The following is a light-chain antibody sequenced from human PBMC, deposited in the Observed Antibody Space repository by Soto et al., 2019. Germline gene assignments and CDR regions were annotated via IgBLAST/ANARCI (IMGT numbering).Light chain of an antibody. CDR1: QGISSW. J-gene: IGKJ1*01. Sequence: DIQMTQSPSSVSASVGDRVTITCRASQGISSWLAWYQQKTGKAPKLLIYAASSLQSGVPSRFSGSGSGTDCTLTISSLQPEDFSTYYCLQDYNYPWTFGQGTKVDIK. CDR2: AAS. CDR3: LQDYNYPWT. V-gene: IGKV1-12*01.